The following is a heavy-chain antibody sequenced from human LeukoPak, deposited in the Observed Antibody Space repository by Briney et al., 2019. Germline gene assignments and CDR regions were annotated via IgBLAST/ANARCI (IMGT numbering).Heavy chain of an antibody. CDR3: ARTYYYDSSGYYSWFDP. D-gene: IGHD3-22*01. CDR1: GFTFSSYG. J-gene: IGHJ5*02. V-gene: IGHV3-30*03. Sequence: GGSLRLSCAASGFTFSSYGMHWVRQAPGKGLEWVAVISYDGSNKYYADSVKGRFTISRDNSKNTLYLQMNSLRAEDTAVYYCARTYYYDSSGYYSWFDPWGQGTLVTVSS. CDR2: ISYDGSNK.